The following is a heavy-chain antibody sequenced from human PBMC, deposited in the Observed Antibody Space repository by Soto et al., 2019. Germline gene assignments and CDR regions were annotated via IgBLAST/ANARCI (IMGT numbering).Heavy chain of an antibody. CDR1: GLTFSSYG. V-gene: IGHV3-30*18. J-gene: IGHJ4*02. CDR2: ISYDGSNK. CDR3: AKDTYYHDSTGYYTFDY. Sequence: GGSLRLSCAASGLTFSSYGMHWVRQATGKGLEWVAVISYDGSNKNYADSVKSRFTISRDNSKNTLDLQMNSLRAEDTAVYYCAKDTYYHDSTGYYTFDYWGQGTLVTVSS. D-gene: IGHD3-22*01.